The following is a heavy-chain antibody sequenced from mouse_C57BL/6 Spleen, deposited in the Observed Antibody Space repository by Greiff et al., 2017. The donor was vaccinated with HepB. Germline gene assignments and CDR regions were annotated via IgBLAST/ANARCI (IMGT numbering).Heavy chain of an antibody. V-gene: IGHV1-82*01. CDR1: GYAFSSSW. CDR2: SYPGDGDT. Sequence: VQLQQSGPELVKPGASVKISCKASGYAFSSSWMNWVKQRPGKGLEWIGRSYPGDGDTNYNGKFKGKATLTADKSSSTAYMQLSSLTSEDSAVYFCARGSPGYFDYWGQGTTLTVSS. J-gene: IGHJ2*01. CDR3: ARGSPGYFDY.